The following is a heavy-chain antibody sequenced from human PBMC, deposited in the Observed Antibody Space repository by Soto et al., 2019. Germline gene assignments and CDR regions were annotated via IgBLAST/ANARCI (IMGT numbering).Heavy chain of an antibody. J-gene: IGHJ6*04. CDR3: ARVPETLLYPAGMDV. CDR1: GGSISSYY. Sequence: SETLSLTCTVSGGSISSYYWSWIRQPPGKGLEWIGYIYYSGSTNYNPSLKSRVTISVDTSKNQFSLKLSSVTAAVTAVYYCARVPETLLYPAGMDVWGKGTTVTVSS. V-gene: IGHV4-59*01. CDR2: IYYSGST. D-gene: IGHD2-8*01.